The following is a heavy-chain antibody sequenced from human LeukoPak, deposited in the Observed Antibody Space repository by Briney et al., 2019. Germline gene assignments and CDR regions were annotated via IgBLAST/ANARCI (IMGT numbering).Heavy chain of an antibody. J-gene: IGHJ4*02. CDR1: GFTFSSYA. Sequence: TGGSLRLSCAASGFTFSSYAMSWVRQAPGKGLEWVSGFSGNGGSTYYADSVKGRFTISRDNSKNTLYLQMNSLRAEDTAVYYCAKGPKQLLVGSRGKYFDYWGQGTLVTVSS. V-gene: IGHV3-23*01. CDR2: FSGNGGST. CDR3: AKGPKQLLVGSRGKYFDY. D-gene: IGHD6-13*01.